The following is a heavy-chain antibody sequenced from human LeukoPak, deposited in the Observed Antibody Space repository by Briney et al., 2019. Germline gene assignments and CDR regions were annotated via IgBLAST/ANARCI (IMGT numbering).Heavy chain of an antibody. Sequence: ASVKVSCKASGHTFTSYGISWVRQAPGQGLEWMGWISAYNGNTNYAQKLQGRVTMTTDTSTSTAYMELRSLRSDDTAVYYCARPLYDFWSGYYDWIDYYGMDVWGQGTTVTVSS. CDR2: ISAYNGNT. V-gene: IGHV1-18*01. D-gene: IGHD3-3*01. CDR1: GHTFTSYG. J-gene: IGHJ6*02. CDR3: ARPLYDFWSGYYDWIDYYGMDV.